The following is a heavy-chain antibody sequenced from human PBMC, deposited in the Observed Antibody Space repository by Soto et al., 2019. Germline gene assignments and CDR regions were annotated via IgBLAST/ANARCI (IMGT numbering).Heavy chain of an antibody. D-gene: IGHD6-25*01. CDR3: ARDPVDRFGYMDV. CDR1: GGNFASYS. V-gene: IGHV1-69*06. Sequence: QEELVQSGAEVKKPGSSVNVSCKASGGNFASYSITWVRQAPGQRLEWMGEIIPLLKTVNYAQKFQGRVTITGDRSTSTVYMALSRLRSDDTAVYYCARDPVDRFGYMDVWGHGKTVTVS. J-gene: IGHJ6*02. CDR2: IIPLLKTV.